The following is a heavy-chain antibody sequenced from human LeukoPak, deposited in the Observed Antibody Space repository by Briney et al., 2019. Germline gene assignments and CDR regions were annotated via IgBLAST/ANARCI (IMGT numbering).Heavy chain of an antibody. CDR3: ARTYYDILTGYYAFDY. J-gene: IGHJ4*02. V-gene: IGHV3-7*01. D-gene: IGHD3-9*01. CDR1: GFTFNRYW. CDR2: IKEDGSQK. Sequence: GGSLRLSCAGSGFTFNRYWMTWVRQAPGKGLEWVANIKEDGSQKYCVDSVKGRFTISRDNSKNTLYLQMNSLRAEDTAVYYCARTYYDILTGYYAFDYWGQGTLVTVSS.